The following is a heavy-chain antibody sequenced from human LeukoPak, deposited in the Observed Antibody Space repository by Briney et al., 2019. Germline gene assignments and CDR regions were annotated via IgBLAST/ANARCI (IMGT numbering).Heavy chain of an antibody. Sequence: GESLKISCKGSGYSFTTYWIGWVRQMPGKGLEWMGIIYPGDSETRYSSSFQGQVTISADKSISVVYLQWSSLKASDTAMYYCARREWFCSGGSCYYFDFWGQGTLVTVSS. D-gene: IGHD2-15*01. V-gene: IGHV5-51*01. J-gene: IGHJ4*02. CDR2: IYPGDSET. CDR1: GYSFTTYW. CDR3: ARREWFCSGGSCYYFDF.